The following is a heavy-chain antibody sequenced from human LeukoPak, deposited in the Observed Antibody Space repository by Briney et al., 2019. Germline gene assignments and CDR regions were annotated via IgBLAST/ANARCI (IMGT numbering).Heavy chain of an antibody. Sequence: SVKVSCKASGYTFTSYAMNWVRQAPGQGLEWMGGIIPIFGTANYAQKFQGRVTITADESTSTAYMELSSLRSEDTAVYYCAHYYYYMDVWGKGTTVTISS. CDR2: IIPIFGTA. V-gene: IGHV1-69*13. J-gene: IGHJ6*03. CDR1: GYTFTSYA. CDR3: AHYYYYMDV.